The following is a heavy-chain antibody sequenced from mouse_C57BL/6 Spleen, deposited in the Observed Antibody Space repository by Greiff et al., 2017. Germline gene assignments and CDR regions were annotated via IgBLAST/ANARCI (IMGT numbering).Heavy chain of an antibody. D-gene: IGHD2-5*01. CDR1: GYAFTNYL. J-gene: IGHJ4*01. Sequence: VQLQQSGAELVRPGTSVKVSCNASGYAFTNYLIEWVKQRPGQGLEWIGVINPGSGGTNYNEKFKGKATLTADKSSSTAFMQLSSLTSEDSAVYFCARSVVTARGDYWGQGTSVTVSS. V-gene: IGHV1-54*01. CDR2: INPGSGGT. CDR3: ARSVVTARGDY.